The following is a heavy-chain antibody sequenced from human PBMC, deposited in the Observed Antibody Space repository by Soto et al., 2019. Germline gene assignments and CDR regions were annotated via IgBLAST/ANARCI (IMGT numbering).Heavy chain of an antibody. Sequence: GASVKVSCKASEYTFNGYYIHWVRQAPGQGLEWMGGIIPMFGRPNYAQKFQGRVTITADESTSTAYMELSSLRSEDTAVFYCARDLGSGYDPGDYWGQGTLVTVSS. CDR1: EYTFNGYY. CDR3: ARDLGSGYDPGDY. V-gene: IGHV1-69*13. CDR2: IIPMFGRP. J-gene: IGHJ4*02. D-gene: IGHD5-12*01.